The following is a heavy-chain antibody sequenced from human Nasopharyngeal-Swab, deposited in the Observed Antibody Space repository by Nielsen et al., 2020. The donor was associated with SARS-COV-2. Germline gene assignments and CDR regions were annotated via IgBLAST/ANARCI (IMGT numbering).Heavy chain of an antibody. V-gene: IGHV2-5*02. D-gene: IGHD3-22*01. CDR2: IYWDDDK. Sequence: GPTLVKPTQTLTLTCTFSGFSLSTSGVGVGWIRQPPGKALEWLALIYWDDDKRYSPSLKSRLTITKDTSKNQVVLTMTNMDPVDTATYYRAHSAAYYYDSSGYYPEGFDYWGQGTLVTVSS. CDR1: GFSLSTSGVG. J-gene: IGHJ4*02. CDR3: AHSAAYYYDSSGYYPEGFDY.